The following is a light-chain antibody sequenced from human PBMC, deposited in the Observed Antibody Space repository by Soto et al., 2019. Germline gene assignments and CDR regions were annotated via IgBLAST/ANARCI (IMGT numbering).Light chain of an antibody. J-gene: IGKJ1*01. CDR2: DAS. CDR1: QNVSTW. V-gene: IGKV1-5*01. Sequence: IQMTQSPSTLAASVGDRVTITCRASQNVSTWVAWYQQKPGMAPNLLIYDASTLLRGVSSTFSATGTGTEFTLTISGLQPDDFATYFCYQYRRSSTFGQGTRVDI. CDR3: YQYRRSST.